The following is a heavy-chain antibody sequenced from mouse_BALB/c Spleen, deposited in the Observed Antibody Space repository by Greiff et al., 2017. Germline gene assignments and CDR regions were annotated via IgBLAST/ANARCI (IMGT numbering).Heavy chain of an antibody. CDR1: GFNIKDTY. D-gene: IGHD2-1*01. CDR2: IDPANGNT. V-gene: IGHV14-3*02. J-gene: IGHJ2*01. Sequence: VQLQQSGAELVKPGASVKLSCTASGFNIKDTYMHWVKQRPEQGLEWIGRIDPANGNTKYDPKFQGKATITADTSSNTAYLQLSSLTSEDTAVYYCARHTGVTTELYFDDWGQGTTLTVSS. CDR3: ARHTGVTTELYFDD.